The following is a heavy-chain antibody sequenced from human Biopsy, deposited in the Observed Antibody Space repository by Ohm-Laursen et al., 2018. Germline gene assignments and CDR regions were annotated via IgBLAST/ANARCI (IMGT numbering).Heavy chain of an antibody. D-gene: IGHD3-10*01. CDR1: GFTFSDYY. V-gene: IGHV3-11*01. Sequence: GSLRLSCSASGFTFSDYYMSWIRQAPGKGLEWVSYISGSGTTIFYADSVKGRFTVSRDNAKNSLYLQMNSLTVEDKAVYYWARDGAGSYHDYWGQGTLVTVSS. J-gene: IGHJ4*02. CDR2: ISGSGTTI. CDR3: ARDGAGSYHDY.